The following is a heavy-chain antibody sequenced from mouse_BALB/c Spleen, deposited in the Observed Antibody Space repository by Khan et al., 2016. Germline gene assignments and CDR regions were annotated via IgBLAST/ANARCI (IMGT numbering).Heavy chain of an antibody. J-gene: IGHJ2*01. CDR3: ARGGDGYHYFDY. D-gene: IGHD1-2*01. Sequence: EVELVESGGGLVQPGGSLKLSCAASGFTFSSYGMSWVRQTPDKRLELVATINSNGGSTSYPDSVKGRFTISRDTAKNTLYLQMSSLKSEDTAIYYCARGGDGYHYFDYWGQGTTLTVSS. CDR2: INSNGGST. V-gene: IGHV5-6-3*01. CDR1: GFTFSSYG.